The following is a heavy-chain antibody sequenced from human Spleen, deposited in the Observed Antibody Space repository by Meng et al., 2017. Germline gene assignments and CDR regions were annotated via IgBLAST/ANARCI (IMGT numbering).Heavy chain of an antibody. CDR3: ARDILTGTTGDFFDF. CDR1: GYTFTGYY. CDR2: ISPYNGNT. J-gene: IGHJ3*01. V-gene: IGHV1-18*04. Sequence: ASVKVSCKASGYTFTGYYMHWVRQAPGQGLEWMGWISPYNGNTNYAQTLQGRVTLTTDTSTATAYMELRSLRSDDTAVYYCARDILTGTTGDFFDFWGQGTMVTVSS. D-gene: IGHD1-20*01.